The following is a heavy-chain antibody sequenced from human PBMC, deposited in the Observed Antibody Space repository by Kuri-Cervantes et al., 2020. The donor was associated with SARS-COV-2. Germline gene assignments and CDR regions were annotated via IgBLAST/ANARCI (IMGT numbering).Heavy chain of an antibody. CDR1: GFTFSSYA. V-gene: IGHV3-23*01. J-gene: IGHJ4*02. Sequence: GGSLRLSCAASGFTFSSYAMSWVRQAPGKGLEWVSAISGSGGSTYYADSVKGRFTISRDNSKNTLYLQMNSLRAEDTAVYYCAKVMGYGYGKLGLDYWGQGTLVTVSS. CDR3: AKVMGYGYGKLGLDY. D-gene: IGHD3-10*01. CDR2: ISGSGGST.